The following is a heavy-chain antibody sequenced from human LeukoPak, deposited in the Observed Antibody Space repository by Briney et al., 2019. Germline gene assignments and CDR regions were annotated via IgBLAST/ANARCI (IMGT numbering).Heavy chain of an antibody. CDR1: GGTFSSYA. V-gene: IGHV1-69*04. D-gene: IGHD3-10*01. CDR3: AREVGFEAPTNWFDP. J-gene: IGHJ5*02. Sequence: GASVKVSCKASGGTFSSYAISWVRQAPGQGLEWMGRIIPILGIANYAQKFQGRVTITADKSTSTAYMELSSLRSEDTAVYYCAREVGFEAPTNWFDPWGQGTLVTVSS. CDR2: IIPILGIA.